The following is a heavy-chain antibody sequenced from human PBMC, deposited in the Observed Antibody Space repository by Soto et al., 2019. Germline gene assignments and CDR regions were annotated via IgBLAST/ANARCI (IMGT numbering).Heavy chain of an antibody. D-gene: IGHD6-19*01. V-gene: IGHV4-59*01. Sequence: WATLSLTYTVSGGSISSYYGSWIRQPPGKGLEWIGYIYYSGSTNYNPSLKSRVTISVDTSKNQFSLKLSSVTAADTAVYYCARLYLSIAVAGSGVFDPWGQGTLVTVSS. J-gene: IGHJ5*02. CDR1: GGSISSYY. CDR2: IYYSGST. CDR3: ARLYLSIAVAGSGVFDP.